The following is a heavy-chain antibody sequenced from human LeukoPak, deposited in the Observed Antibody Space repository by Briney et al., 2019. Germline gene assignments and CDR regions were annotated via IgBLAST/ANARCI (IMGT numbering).Heavy chain of an antibody. V-gene: IGHV4-31*03. CDR2: IYYSGST. D-gene: IGHD6-19*01. CDR3: ARVRRNLYSSGWAFDY. Sequence: SETLSLTCTVSGGSISSGGYYWSWIRQHPGKGLEWIGYIYYSGSTYYNPSLKSRVTISVDTSKNQFSLKLSSVTAADPAVYYCARVRRNLYSSGWAFDYWGQGTLVTVSS. CDR1: GGSISSGGYY. J-gene: IGHJ4*02.